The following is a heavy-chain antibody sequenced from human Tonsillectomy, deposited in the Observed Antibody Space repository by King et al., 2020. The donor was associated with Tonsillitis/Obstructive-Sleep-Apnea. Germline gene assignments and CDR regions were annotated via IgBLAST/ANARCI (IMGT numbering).Heavy chain of an antibody. Sequence: VQLVESGGGLVQPGGSLRLSCAASGFTFSSYAMNWVRQAPGKGLEWVATISGGAGSTYYADSVKGRFTISRDNSKNTLYLKMDSLGVEDTAIDYFAKGRCDTDYDRPYYYSGMDVWGQGTTVTVSS. V-gene: IGHV3-23*04. CDR3: AKGRCDTDYDRPYYYSGMDV. CDR2: ISGGAGST. D-gene: IGHD3-16*01. J-gene: IGHJ6*02. CDR1: GFTFSSYA.